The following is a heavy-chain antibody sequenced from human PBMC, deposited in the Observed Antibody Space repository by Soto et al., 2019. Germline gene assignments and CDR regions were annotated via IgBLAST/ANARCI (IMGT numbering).Heavy chain of an antibody. V-gene: IGHV4-31*03. CDR2: IYYSGST. D-gene: IGHD5-18*01. CDR3: AREAYSYGLYY. CDR1: GGSISSGGYY. J-gene: IGHJ4*02. Sequence: SETLSLTCTVSGGSISSGGYYWSWIRQHPGKGLEWIGYIYYSGSTYYNPSLKSRVTISVDTSKNQLSLKLSSVTAADTAVYYCAREAYSYGLYYWGQGTQVTVSS.